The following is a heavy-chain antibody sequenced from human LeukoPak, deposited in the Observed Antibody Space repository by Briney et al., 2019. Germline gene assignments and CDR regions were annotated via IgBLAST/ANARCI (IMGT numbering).Heavy chain of an antibody. CDR1: GASISSSNYY. CDR2: IYSSGNT. CDR3: ASHSGGYAY. Sequence: SETLSLTCAVSGASISSSNYYWGWVRQSPGKGLEWIGNIYSSGNTYYNPSLKSRVTISVDTSKNQFSLKLSSVTAADTAVYYCASHSGGYAYWGQGTLVTVSS. V-gene: IGHV4-39*07. J-gene: IGHJ4*02. D-gene: IGHD5-12*01.